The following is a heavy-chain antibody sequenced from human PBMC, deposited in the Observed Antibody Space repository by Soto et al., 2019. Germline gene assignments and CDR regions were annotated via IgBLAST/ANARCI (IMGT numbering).Heavy chain of an antibody. CDR1: GYTFTSYY. CDR2: INPNSGGT. V-gene: IGHV1-2*04. Sequence: ASVKVSCKASGYTFTSYYMHWVRQAPGQGLEWMGWINPNSGGTNYAQKFQGWVTMTRDTSISTAYMELSRLRSDDTAVYYCARSLYDSSGYYLDDAFDIWGQGTMVTVS. D-gene: IGHD3-22*01. CDR3: ARSLYDSSGYYLDDAFDI. J-gene: IGHJ3*02.